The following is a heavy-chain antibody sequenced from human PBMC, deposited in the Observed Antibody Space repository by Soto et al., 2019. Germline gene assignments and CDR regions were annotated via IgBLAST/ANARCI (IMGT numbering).Heavy chain of an antibody. Sequence: EVQLVESGGGFVEPGGSLRLSCAASGLTFTYAWMSWVRQAPGKGLEWVGRIKSKPDGGTMDYAAPVKGRFTISRDNAKNSLHLQMNSLRAEDTAVYYCASPVECSTTSCIRWGQGTLVTVSS. V-gene: IGHV3-15*07. CDR3: ASPVECSTTSCIR. J-gene: IGHJ4*02. CDR1: GLTFTYAW. D-gene: IGHD2-2*01. CDR2: IKSKPDGGTM.